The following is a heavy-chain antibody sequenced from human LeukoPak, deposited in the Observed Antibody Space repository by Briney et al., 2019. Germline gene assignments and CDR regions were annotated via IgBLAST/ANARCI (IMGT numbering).Heavy chain of an antibody. J-gene: IGHJ5*02. D-gene: IGHD6-6*01. Sequence: PGGSLRLSCAASGFTFSSYAMSWVRQAPGKGLEWVSAISGSGGSTYYADSVKGRFTISRDNSKNTLYLQMNSLRAEDTAVYYCAKGPPRYGGSPTKNGFDPGGQGTLSPSPQ. CDR1: GFTFSSYA. CDR3: AKGPPRYGGSPTKNGFDP. CDR2: ISGSGGST. V-gene: IGHV3-23*01.